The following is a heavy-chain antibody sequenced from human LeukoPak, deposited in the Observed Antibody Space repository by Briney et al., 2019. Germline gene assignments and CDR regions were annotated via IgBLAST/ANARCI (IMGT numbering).Heavy chain of an antibody. D-gene: IGHD6-13*01. J-gene: IGHJ4*02. CDR3: AKDSEQQLVDYFDY. V-gene: IGHV3-7*03. CDR2: MKQDGSEK. Sequence: PGGSLRLSCATSGFTFGTYWMSWVRQAPGKGLEWVANMKQDGSEKYYVDSVKGRFTISRDNSKNTLYLQMNSLRAEDTAVYYCAKDSEQQLVDYFDYWGQGTLVTVSS. CDR1: GFTFGTYW.